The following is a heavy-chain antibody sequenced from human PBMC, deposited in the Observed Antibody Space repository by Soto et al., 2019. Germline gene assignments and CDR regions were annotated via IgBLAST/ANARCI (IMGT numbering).Heavy chain of an antibody. Sequence: GGSLRLSCAASGFTLRSYAMHWGRQAPGKGLEWVALISYDGSNEYYADSVKGRFTISRDNSKNTLYLQMNSLRAEDTAVYYCAREGDGRPARDYYYGMDVWGQGTTVTVS. D-gene: IGHD1-26*01. CDR1: GFTLRSYA. CDR3: AREGDGRPARDYYYGMDV. V-gene: IGHV3-30-3*01. CDR2: ISYDGSNE. J-gene: IGHJ6*02.